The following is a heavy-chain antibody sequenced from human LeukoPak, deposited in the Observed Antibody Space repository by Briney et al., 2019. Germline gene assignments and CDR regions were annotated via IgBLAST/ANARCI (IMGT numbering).Heavy chain of an antibody. CDR2: MNPNSGNT. V-gene: IGHV1-8*01. J-gene: IGHJ3*02. Sequence: GASVKVSCKASGYTFTSYDINWVRQASGQGLEWMGWMNPNSGNTGYAQRLQGRLTMTRNTSISTPYMELSSLRSEDTSVYYCARGSSGWPYQDAFDIWGQGTMVTVSS. CDR1: GYTFTSYD. CDR3: ARGSSGWPYQDAFDI. D-gene: IGHD6-19*01.